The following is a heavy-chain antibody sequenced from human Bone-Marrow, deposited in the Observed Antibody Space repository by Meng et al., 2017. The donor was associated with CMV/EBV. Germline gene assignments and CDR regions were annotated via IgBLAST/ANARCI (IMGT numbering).Heavy chain of an antibody. V-gene: IGHV3-23*01. CDR2: ISGSGGST. CDR1: GFTFSSYA. J-gene: IGHJ6*02. D-gene: IGHD2-2*01. CDR3: AKMMGVVPHYYYGMDV. Sequence: GESLKISCAASGFTFSSYAMSWVRQAPGKGLEWVSAISGSGGSTYYADSVKGWFTISRDNSKSTLYLQMNSLRAEDTAVYYCAKMMGVVPHYYYGMDVWGQGTTVTVSS.